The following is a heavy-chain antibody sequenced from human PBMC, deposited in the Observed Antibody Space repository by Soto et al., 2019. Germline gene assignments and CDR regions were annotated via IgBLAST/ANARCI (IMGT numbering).Heavy chain of an antibody. D-gene: IGHD2-8*01. CDR2: INHSGST. V-gene: IGHV4-34*01. CDR1: GGSFSGYY. J-gene: IGHJ4*02. CDR3: ARGRVVAYCTNGVCYNRFDY. Sequence: SETLSLTCAVYGGSFSGYYWSWIRQPPGKGLEWLGEINHSGSTNYNPSLKSRVTISVDTSKNQFSLKLSSVTAADTAVYYCARGRVVAYCTNGVCYNRFDYWGQGTLVTVS.